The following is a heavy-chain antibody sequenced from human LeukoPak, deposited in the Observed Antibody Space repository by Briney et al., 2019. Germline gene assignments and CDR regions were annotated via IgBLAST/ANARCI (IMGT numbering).Heavy chain of an antibody. CDR2: INPSGGST. CDR3: ARSRPATNWFDP. V-gene: IGHV1-46*01. D-gene: IGHD2-2*01. CDR1: GYTFTSYY. Sequence: ASVKVSCKASGYTFTSYYMHWVRQAPGQGLEWMGIINPSGGSTSYAQKFQGRVTMTRDMSTSTVYMELSSLRSEDTAVYYCARSRPATNWFDPWGQGTLVTVFS. J-gene: IGHJ5*02.